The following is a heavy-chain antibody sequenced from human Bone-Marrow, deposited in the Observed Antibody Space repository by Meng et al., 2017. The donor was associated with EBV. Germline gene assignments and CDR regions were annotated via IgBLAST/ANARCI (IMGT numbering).Heavy chain of an antibody. CDR3: ARRDYYDDTGYFDY. Sequence: QGQLQESGPGLVKPSGTRSLTCAVSGGSISSSTWWSWVRQSPGEGLEWIGEIHHVGSTNYNPSLKSRVTISIDKSKKQFSLKLSSVTAADTAVYYCARRDYYDDTGYFDYWGQGTLVTVSS. J-gene: IGHJ4*02. D-gene: IGHD3-16*01. CDR1: GGSISSSTW. V-gene: IGHV4-4*02. CDR2: IHHVGST.